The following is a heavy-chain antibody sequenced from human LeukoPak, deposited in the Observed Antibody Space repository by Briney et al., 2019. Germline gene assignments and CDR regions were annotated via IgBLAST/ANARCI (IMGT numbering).Heavy chain of an antibody. V-gene: IGHV1-2*02. J-gene: IGHJ4*02. CDR1: GYTFTDYY. CDR2: INPNSGGT. D-gene: IGHD5-12*01. Sequence: VASVKVSCKASGYTFTDYYMHWVRQAPGQGLEWMGWINPNSGGTNYAQKFQGRVTMTRDTSISTAYMELSRLRSDDTAVYYCARDLGGGYVSLGYWGQGTLVTVSS. CDR3: ARDLGGGYVSLGY.